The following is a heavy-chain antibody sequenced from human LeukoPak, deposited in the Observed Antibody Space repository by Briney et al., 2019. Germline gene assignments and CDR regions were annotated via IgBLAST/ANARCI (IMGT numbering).Heavy chain of an antibody. V-gene: IGHV3-73*01. CDR2: IRSKANSYAT. Sequence: WIRQTPGKGLEWVGRIRSKANSYATAYAASVKGRFTISRDDSKNTAYLQMNSLKTEDTAVYYCTTTGYSSSWYYVYWGQGTLVTVSS. J-gene: IGHJ4*02. CDR3: TTTGYSSSWYYVY. D-gene: IGHD6-13*01.